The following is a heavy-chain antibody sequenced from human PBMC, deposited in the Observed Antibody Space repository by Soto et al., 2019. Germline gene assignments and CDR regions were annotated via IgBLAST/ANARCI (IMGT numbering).Heavy chain of an antibody. CDR2: INPKNGGT. CDR1: GYTFTYFY. Sequence: QVQLVQSGAETKKPGASVRVSCKTSGYTFTYFYIHWVRLAPGQGLEWMGWINPKNGGTSHAQKFQGRVSMTRDTSSNTVYMELNRLTSDDRGVYFCARRDSSVSFDFWGQGTLVTVSS. D-gene: IGHD4-4*01. J-gene: IGHJ4*02. V-gene: IGHV1-2*02. CDR3: ARRDSSVSFDF.